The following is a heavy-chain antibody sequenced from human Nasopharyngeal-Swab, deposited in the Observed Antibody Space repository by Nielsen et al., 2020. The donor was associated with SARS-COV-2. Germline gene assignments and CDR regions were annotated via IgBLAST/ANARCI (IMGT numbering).Heavy chain of an antibody. CDR2: ISGSGGST. J-gene: IGHJ6*02. CDR1: GFTFSGYA. V-gene: IGHV3-23*01. Sequence: GSLRLSCAASGFTFSGYAMSWVRQAPGKGLEWVSAISGSGGSTYYADSVKGRFTISRDNSKNTLYLQMNSLRAEDTAVYYCARVAGHYYYYYGMDVWGQGTTVTVSS. D-gene: IGHD6-19*01. CDR3: ARVAGHYYYYYGMDV.